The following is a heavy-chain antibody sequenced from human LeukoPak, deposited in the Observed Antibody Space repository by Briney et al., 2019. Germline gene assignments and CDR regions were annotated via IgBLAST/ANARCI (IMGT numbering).Heavy chain of an antibody. V-gene: IGHV3-30-3*01. CDR3: ASFEYSSSSGTPWDY. CDR1: GFTFSSYA. D-gene: IGHD6-6*01. CDR2: ISYDGSNK. J-gene: IGHJ4*02. Sequence: GGSLRLSCAASGFTFSSYAMHWVRQAPGKGLEWVAVISYDGSNKYYADSVKGRFTISRDNSKNTLYLQMNSLRAEDTAVYYCASFEYSSSSGTPWDYWGQGTLVTVSS.